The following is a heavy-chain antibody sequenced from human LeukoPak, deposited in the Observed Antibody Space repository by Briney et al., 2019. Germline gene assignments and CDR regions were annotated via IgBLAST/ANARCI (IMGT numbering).Heavy chain of an antibody. Sequence: PGGSLRLSCAASGFTFSGYSMNWFRQAPGRGLEWVSYISSTSTTIYYKDSVKGRFTISRDNAKNSLYLRMTSLRVEDTAVYYCVRNDGDDAFDIWGQGTMVTASS. CDR3: VRNDGDDAFDI. D-gene: IGHD4-17*01. CDR2: ISSTSTTI. J-gene: IGHJ3*02. CDR1: GFTFSGYS. V-gene: IGHV3-48*01.